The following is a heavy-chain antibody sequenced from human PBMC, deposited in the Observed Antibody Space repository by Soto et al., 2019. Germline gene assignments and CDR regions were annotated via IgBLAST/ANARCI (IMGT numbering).Heavy chain of an antibody. CDR1: GYTFTSYG. CDR3: ARDQEYSTSGLYWFDL. D-gene: IGHD6-6*01. V-gene: IGHV1-18*04. CDR2: ISAYNGDT. J-gene: IGHJ5*02. Sequence: ASVKVSCKASGYTFTSYGITWVRQAPGQDLEWMGWISAYNGDTNYAQRLQGRLTMTKDTSTSTVYMELKSLKSDDTAVYYCARDQEYSTSGLYWFDLWGQGTLVTVSS.